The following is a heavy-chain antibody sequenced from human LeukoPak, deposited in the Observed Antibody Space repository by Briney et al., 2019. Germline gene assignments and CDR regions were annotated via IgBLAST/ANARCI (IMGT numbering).Heavy chain of an antibody. CDR1: GFTFDDYA. D-gene: IGHD5-12*01. V-gene: IGHV3-64*01. J-gene: IGHJ4*02. CDR2: ISSNGGST. Sequence: GGSLRLSCAVSGFTFDDYAMHWVRQAPGKGLEYVSAISSNGGSTYYANSVKGRFTISRDNSKNTLYLQMGSLRAEDMAVYYCARAYRGSVYDYWGQGTLVTVSS. CDR3: ARAYRGSVYDY.